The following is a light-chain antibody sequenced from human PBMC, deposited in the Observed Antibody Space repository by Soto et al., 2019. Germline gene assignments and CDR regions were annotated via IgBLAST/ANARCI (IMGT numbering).Light chain of an antibody. V-gene: IGKV1-39*01. CDR2: AAS. CDR3: QQSYNSPQT. J-gene: IGKJ1*01. CDR1: QTIMTY. Sequence: DIQMTQSPSSLSASVGDEVTITCRASQTIMTYLNWYQLKPGKPPRLLIYAASSLQSGGPSRFSGSRSGTDFTLTISSLQPEDFATYPCQQSYNSPQTFGRGSPVESK.